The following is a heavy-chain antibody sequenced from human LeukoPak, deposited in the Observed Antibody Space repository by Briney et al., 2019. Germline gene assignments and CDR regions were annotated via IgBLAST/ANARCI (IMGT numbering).Heavy chain of an antibody. CDR2: IYSSGST. Sequence: KPSETLSLTCTVSGGSISTYYWSWIRQPPGKGLEWIGYIYSSGSTNYNPSLQSRVTISVDTSKNQFSLRLTSVTAADTAVYYCAKAVAAAGRFGFDPWGQGTLVTVSS. CDR1: GGSISTYY. J-gene: IGHJ5*02. D-gene: IGHD6-13*01. V-gene: IGHV4-59*01. CDR3: AKAVAAAGRFGFDP.